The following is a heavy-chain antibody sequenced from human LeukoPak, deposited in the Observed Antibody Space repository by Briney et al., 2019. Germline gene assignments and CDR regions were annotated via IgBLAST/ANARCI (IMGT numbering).Heavy chain of an antibody. V-gene: IGHV4-59*01. J-gene: IGHJ5*02. CDR1: GGSISSYY. Sequence: SETLSLTCTVSGGSISSYYWSWIRQPPGKGLEWLGYIYYSGSTNYNPSLKSRVTISVDTSKNQFSLKLSSVTAADTAVYYCARGVTYYDILTGYYGDEDWFDPWGQGTLVTVSS. CDR2: IYYSGST. CDR3: ARGVTYYDILTGYYGDEDWFDP. D-gene: IGHD3-9*01.